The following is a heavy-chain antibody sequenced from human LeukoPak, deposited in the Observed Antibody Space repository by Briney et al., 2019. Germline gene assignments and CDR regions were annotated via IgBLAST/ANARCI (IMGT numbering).Heavy chain of an antibody. CDR1: GFTFSSSA. D-gene: IGHD1-1*01. V-gene: IGHV3-23*01. Sequence: GGSLRLSCTASGFTFSSSAITSVRQAPGKGLEWVSGISGSVSGTYYADFVKGRFTISRDNSKNTMYLEMNSLRAEATAVYYCAKMNGYMDVWGKGTTVTVSS. J-gene: IGHJ6*03. CDR3: AKMNGYMDV. CDR2: ISGSVSGT.